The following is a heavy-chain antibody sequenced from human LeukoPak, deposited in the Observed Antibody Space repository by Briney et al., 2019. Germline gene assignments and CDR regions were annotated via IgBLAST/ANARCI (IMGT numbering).Heavy chain of an antibody. Sequence: PGGSLRLSCAASGFTFSGSGTHWVRQASGKGLEWVGRIRSKANSYATAYAASVKGRFTISSDDSKNTAFLQMNSLKTEDAAVYYCTSSGSGYYYYGMDVWGQGTTVTVSS. V-gene: IGHV3-73*01. D-gene: IGHD3-3*01. CDR3: TSSGSGYYYYGMDV. CDR2: IRSKANSYAT. J-gene: IGHJ6*02. CDR1: GFTFSGSG.